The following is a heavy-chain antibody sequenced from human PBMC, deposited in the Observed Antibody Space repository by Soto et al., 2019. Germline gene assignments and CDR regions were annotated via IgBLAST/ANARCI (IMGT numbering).Heavy chain of an antibody. CDR3: ARVLGLYYYYYGMDV. CDR2: INPNSGGT. CDR1: GYTFTGYY. Sequence: ASVKVSCKASGYTFTGYYMHWVRQAPGQGLEWMGWINPNSGGTNYAQKFQGRVTMTRDTSISTAYMELSRLRSDDTAGYYCARVLGLYYYYYGMDVWGQVPKVTFSS. V-gene: IGHV1-2*02. D-gene: IGHD3-16*01. J-gene: IGHJ6*02.